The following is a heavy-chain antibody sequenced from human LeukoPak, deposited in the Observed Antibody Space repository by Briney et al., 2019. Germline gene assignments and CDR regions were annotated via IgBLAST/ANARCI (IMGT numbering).Heavy chain of an antibody. V-gene: IGHV3-33*01. CDR3: ARDVNFYGQQLPYYYYGMDV. J-gene: IGHJ6*02. Sequence: PGGSLRLSCAASGFTFSSYGMHWVRQAPGKGLEWVAVIWYDGSNKYYADSVKGRFTISRDNSKNTLYLQMNSLRAEDTAVYYCARDVNFYGQQLPYYYYGMDVWGQETTVTVSS. CDR2: IWYDGSNK. CDR1: GFTFSSYG. D-gene: IGHD6-13*01.